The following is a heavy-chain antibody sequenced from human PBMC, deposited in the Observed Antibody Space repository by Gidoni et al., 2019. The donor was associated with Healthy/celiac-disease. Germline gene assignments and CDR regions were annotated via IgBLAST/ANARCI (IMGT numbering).Heavy chain of an antibody. CDR1: GFTFSSYG. Sequence: QVQLVESGGGVVQPGRSLRLSCAASGFTFSSYGMHWVRQAPGKGLEWVAVIWYDGSNKYYADSVKGRFTISRDNSKNTLYLQMNSLRAEDTAVYYCARDPRGVTDYYYYGMDVWGQGTTVTVSS. J-gene: IGHJ6*02. V-gene: IGHV3-33*08. D-gene: IGHD3-10*01. CDR3: ARDPRGVTDYYYYGMDV. CDR2: IWYDGSNK.